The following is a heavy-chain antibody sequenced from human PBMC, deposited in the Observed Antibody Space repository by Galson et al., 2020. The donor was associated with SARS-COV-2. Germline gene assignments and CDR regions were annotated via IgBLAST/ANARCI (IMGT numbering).Heavy chain of an antibody. D-gene: IGHD3-3*01. CDR3: AKDPTIFGVVINYYFDY. CDR2: ISGSGGST. CDR1: GFTFSSYA. V-gene: IGHV3-23*01. J-gene: IGHJ4*02. Sequence: GESLKISCAASGFTFSSYAMSWVRQAPGKGLEWVSAISGSGGSTYYADSVKGRFTISRDNSKNTLYLQMNSLRAEDTAVYYCAKDPTIFGVVINYYFDYWGQGTLVTVSS.